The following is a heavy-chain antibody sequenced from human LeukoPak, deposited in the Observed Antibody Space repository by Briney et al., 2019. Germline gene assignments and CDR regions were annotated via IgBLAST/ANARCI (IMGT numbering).Heavy chain of an antibody. V-gene: IGHV3-43*01. J-gene: IGHJ3*02. CDR3: AKVFYGDAFDI. CDR1: GFTFDDYT. CDR2: ISWDGGST. Sequence: GGSLRLSSAASGFTFDDYTMHWVRQAPGKGLEWVSLISWDGGSTYYADSVKGRFTISRDNSKNSLYLQMNSLRTEDTALYYCAKVFYGDAFDIWGQGTMVTVSS. D-gene: IGHD3-16*01.